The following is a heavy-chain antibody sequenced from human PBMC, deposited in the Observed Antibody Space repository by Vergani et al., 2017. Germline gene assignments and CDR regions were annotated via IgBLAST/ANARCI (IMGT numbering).Heavy chain of an antibody. CDR1: GFTFSSYG. J-gene: IGHJ4*02. V-gene: IGHV3-21*01. D-gene: IGHD3-10*01. CDR2: ISSSSSYI. Sequence: VQLVESGGGVVQPGRSLRLSCAASGFTFSSYGMHWVRQAPGKGLEWVSSISSSSSYIYYADSVKGRFTISRDNAKNSLCLQMNSLRAEDTAVYYCARDPEVDYGSGSYMPFGGYWGQGTLVTVSS. CDR3: ARDPEVDYGSGSYMPFGGY.